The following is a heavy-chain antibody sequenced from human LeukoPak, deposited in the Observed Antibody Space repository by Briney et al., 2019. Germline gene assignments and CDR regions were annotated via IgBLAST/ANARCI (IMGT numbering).Heavy chain of an antibody. V-gene: IGHV4-59*08. J-gene: IGHJ4*02. Sequence: SETLSLTCTVSGGSISSYYWSWIRQPPGKGLEWIGYIYYSGSTNYNPSLKSRVTISVDTSKNQFSLKLSSVTAADTAVYYCARLGGRYYYDSSGYPIDYWGQGTLVTVSS. D-gene: IGHD3-22*01. CDR2: IYYSGST. CDR1: GGSISSYY. CDR3: ARLGGRYYYDSSGYPIDY.